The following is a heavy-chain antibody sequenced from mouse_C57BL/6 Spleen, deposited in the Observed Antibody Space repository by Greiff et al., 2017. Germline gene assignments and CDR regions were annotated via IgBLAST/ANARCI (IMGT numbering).Heavy chain of an antibody. V-gene: IGHV1-81*01. CDR1: GYTFTSYG. J-gene: IGHJ1*03. D-gene: IGHD2-2*01. CDR3: ARSGGGGYLWYFDV. CDR2: IYPRSGNT. Sequence: QVQLQQSGAELARPGASVKLSCKASGYTFTSYGISWVKQGTGQGLEWIGEIYPRSGNTYYNEKFKGKATLTADKSSSTAYMELRSLTSEDSAVYFCARSGGGGYLWYFDVWGTGTTVTVSS.